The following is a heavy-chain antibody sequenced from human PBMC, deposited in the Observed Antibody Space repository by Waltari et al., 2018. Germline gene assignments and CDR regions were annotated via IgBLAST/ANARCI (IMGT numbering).Heavy chain of an antibody. Sequence: EVQLVDSGGGLVQPGGSLRLSCAASGFTFTSYWMSWVRQVPGKGPEWLANIKQDGSAKYYVDSLKGRFTISRDNAKNSLYLQMNSLTAEDTAVYYCARQGGCDRSTCLGDWFDPWGQGSLVTVSS. CDR3: ARQGGCDRSTCLGDWFDP. CDR1: GFTFTSYW. J-gene: IGHJ5*02. V-gene: IGHV3-7*01. CDR2: IKQDGSAK. D-gene: IGHD3-16*01.